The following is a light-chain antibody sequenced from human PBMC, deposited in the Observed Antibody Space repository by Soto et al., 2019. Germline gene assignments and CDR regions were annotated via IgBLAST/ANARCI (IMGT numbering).Light chain of an antibody. CDR2: DAS. CDR3: QERSNWAPWR. Sequence: EIVLTQSPATLSLSPGERATLSCRASQSVSSYLAWYQQKPGQAPRLLIYDASNRATGIPARFSGSGSGTDLTLTISSLEAEECAVYERQERSNWAPWRLAEGTKVDIK. CDR1: QSVSSY. V-gene: IGKV3-11*01. J-gene: IGKJ1*01.